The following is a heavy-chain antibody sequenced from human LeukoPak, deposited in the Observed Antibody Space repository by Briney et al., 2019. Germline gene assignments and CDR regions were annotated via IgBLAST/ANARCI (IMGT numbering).Heavy chain of an antibody. Sequence: SETLPLTCAVYGGSFSGYYWSWIRQPPGKGLEWIGEINHSGSTNYNPSLKSRVTISVDTSKNQFSLKLSSVPAADTAVYYCAREYRAYYYYYMDVWGKGTTVTVPS. CDR1: GGSFSGYY. CDR3: AREYRAYYYYYMDV. J-gene: IGHJ6*03. CDR2: INHSGST. D-gene: IGHD1-26*01. V-gene: IGHV4-34*01.